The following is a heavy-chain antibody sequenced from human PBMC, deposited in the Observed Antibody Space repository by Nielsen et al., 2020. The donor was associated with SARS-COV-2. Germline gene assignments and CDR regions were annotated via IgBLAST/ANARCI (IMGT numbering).Heavy chain of an antibody. CDR1: GYTFTNYA. V-gene: IGHV7-4-1*02. CDR2: INTNTGNP. Sequence: ASVKVSCKASGYTFTNYAINWVRQAPGQGLEWMGWINTNTGNPTYAQGFTGRFVFSLDTSVSTAYLQISSLKAEDTAVYYCATPYSSGDQYYYYFYMDVWGKGTTVTVSS. J-gene: IGHJ6*03. D-gene: IGHD5-18*01. CDR3: ATPYSSGDQYYYYFYMDV.